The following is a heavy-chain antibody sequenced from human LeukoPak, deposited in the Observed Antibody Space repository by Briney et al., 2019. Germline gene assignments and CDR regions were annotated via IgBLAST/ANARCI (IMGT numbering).Heavy chain of an antibody. CDR2: ISGSGGST. V-gene: IGHV3-23*01. Sequence: GGSLRLSCAASGFTFNNYAMNWVRQAPGKGLEWVSAISGSGGSTYYADSVEGRFTISRDNSKNTLYLQMNSLRAEDTAVYYCAKVGITMIVVGLFDYWGQGTLVTVSS. J-gene: IGHJ4*02. CDR3: AKVGITMIVVGLFDY. D-gene: IGHD3-22*01. CDR1: GFTFNNYA.